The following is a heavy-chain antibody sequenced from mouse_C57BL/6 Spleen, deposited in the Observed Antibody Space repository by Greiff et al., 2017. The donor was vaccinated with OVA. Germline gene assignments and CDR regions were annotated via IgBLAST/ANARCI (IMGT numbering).Heavy chain of an antibody. CDR3: ARLKDPYGSSWYFDV. CDR2: IYPRDGST. CDR1: GYTFTSYD. V-gene: IGHV1-85*01. D-gene: IGHD1-1*01. Sequence: VQRVESGPELVKPGASVKLSCKASGYTFTSYDINWVKQRPGQGLEWIGWIYPRDGSTKYNEKFKGKATLTVDTSSSTAYMALHSLTSEDSAVYFSARLKDPYGSSWYFDVWGTGTTVTVSS. J-gene: IGHJ1*03.